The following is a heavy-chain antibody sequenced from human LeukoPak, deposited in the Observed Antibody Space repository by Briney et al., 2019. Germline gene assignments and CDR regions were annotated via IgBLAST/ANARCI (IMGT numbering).Heavy chain of an antibody. CDR3: ASSWVSRYCSSTSCYVGVMDV. J-gene: IGHJ6*04. CDR1: GYTFTGYY. Sequence: ASVKVSCKASGYTFTGYYMHWVRQAPGQGLEWMGWINPNSGGTNYAQKFQGRVTMTRDTSISTAYMELSRLRSDDTAVYYCASSWVSRYCSSTSCYVGVMDVWGKGTTVTVSS. D-gene: IGHD2-2*01. CDR2: INPNSGGT. V-gene: IGHV1-2*02.